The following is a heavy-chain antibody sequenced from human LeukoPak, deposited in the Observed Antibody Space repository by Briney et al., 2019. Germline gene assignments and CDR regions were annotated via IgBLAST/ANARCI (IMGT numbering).Heavy chain of an antibody. J-gene: IGHJ4*02. V-gene: IGHV4-30-4*01. CDR2: IYYSGST. Sequence: SETLSLTRTVSGGSISSGDYYWSWIRQPPGKGLEWIGYIYYSGSTYYNPSLKSRVTISVDTSKNQFSLKLSSVTAADTAVYYCARWVGRKYYDYVWGSYRQWVDYWGQGTLVTVSS. D-gene: IGHD3-16*02. CDR1: GGSISSGDYY. CDR3: ARWVGRKYYDYVWGSYRQWVDY.